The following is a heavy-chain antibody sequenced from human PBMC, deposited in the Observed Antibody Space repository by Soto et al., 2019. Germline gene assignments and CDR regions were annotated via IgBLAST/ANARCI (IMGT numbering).Heavy chain of an antibody. J-gene: IGHJ5*02. Sequence: QVQLVESGGGVVQPGRSLRLSCAASGFTFSSYGMHWVRQAPGKGLEWVAVISYDGSNKYYADSVKGRFTISRDNSKNTLYLQMNSLRAEDTAVYYCAKDLITMVRGVGNWFDPWGQGTLVTASS. CDR3: AKDLITMVRGVGNWFDP. D-gene: IGHD3-10*01. V-gene: IGHV3-30*18. CDR1: GFTFSSYG. CDR2: ISYDGSNK.